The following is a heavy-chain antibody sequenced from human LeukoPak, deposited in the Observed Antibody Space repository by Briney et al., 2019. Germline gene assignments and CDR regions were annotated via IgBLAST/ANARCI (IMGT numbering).Heavy chain of an antibody. Sequence: SVKVSCKASGGTFSSYAISWVRQAPGQGLEWMGGIIPIFGTANYAQKFQGRVTITADESTSTAYMELSSLRSEDTAVYYCARFPFQEMAAFDIWGQGTMVTVFS. V-gene: IGHV1-69*01. J-gene: IGHJ3*02. CDR3: ARFPFQEMAAFDI. CDR1: GGTFSSYA. CDR2: IIPIFGTA. D-gene: IGHD5-24*01.